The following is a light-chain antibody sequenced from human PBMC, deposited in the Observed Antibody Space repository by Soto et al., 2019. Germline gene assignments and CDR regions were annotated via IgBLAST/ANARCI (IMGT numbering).Light chain of an antibody. Sequence: DFQMPQSPSSLSASLGDRVTITCRASQHIARYLNWYQQKPGKAPKFLIYDASTLQSGVPSRFSGSGSGTEFTLTIDSLQPEDFATYFCQQSFSAPWTFGQGATVEVK. J-gene: IGKJ1*01. CDR2: DAS. V-gene: IGKV1-39*01. CDR1: QHIARY. CDR3: QQSFSAPWT.